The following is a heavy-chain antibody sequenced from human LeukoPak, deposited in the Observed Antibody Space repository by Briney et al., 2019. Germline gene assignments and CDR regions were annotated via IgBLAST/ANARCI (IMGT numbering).Heavy chain of an antibody. V-gene: IGHV1-2*02. Sequence: ASVKVSCKASGYTFTGYYIHWVRQASGQGLEWMGWINANSGGTNYAQKFQGRVTMTRDTSITTAYMELSRLTSDDTAVYYCARVMRAQESYFDYWGQGTLVTVSS. CDR1: GYTFTGYY. CDR3: ARVMRAQESYFDY. J-gene: IGHJ4*02. CDR2: INANSGGT.